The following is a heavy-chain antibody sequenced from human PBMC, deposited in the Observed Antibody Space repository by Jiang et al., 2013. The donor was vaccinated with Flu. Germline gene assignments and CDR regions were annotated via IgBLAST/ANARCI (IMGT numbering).Heavy chain of an antibody. V-gene: IGHV1-2*06. CDR2: INGNTGGT. CDR1: GYAFTGYY. Sequence: PAASVKVSCKASGYAFTGYYMHWVRQAPGQGLEWVGRINGNTGGTTYAQKFQGRVTMTRDRSLSTAYMELEMLTSDDTAVYYCAREDAGLDALDIWGQGTVVTVS. CDR3: AREDAGLDALDI. J-gene: IGHJ3*02.